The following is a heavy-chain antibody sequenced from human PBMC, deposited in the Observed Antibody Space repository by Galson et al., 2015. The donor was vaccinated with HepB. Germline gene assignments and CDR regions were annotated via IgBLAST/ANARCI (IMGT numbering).Heavy chain of an antibody. Sequence: SLRLSCAASGSGFSGSAVHWVRQASGQRLEWVGRIRSKPNDFATAYSVSVKGRFTISRDDSKNMAYLQMNSLKTEDTAVYYCTRVDGDSGSAFDIWGQGTIVTVSS. CDR3: TRVDGDSGSAFDI. V-gene: IGHV3-73*01. D-gene: IGHD3-10*01. CDR1: GSGFSGSA. J-gene: IGHJ3*02. CDR2: IRSKPNDFAT.